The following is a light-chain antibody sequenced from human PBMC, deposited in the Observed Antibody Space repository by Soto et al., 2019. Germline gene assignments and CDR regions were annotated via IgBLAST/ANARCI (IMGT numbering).Light chain of an antibody. CDR3: QKYNNWNLT. V-gene: IGKV3D-15*01. J-gene: IGKJ4*01. Sequence: EIVMTQSPATLSVSPGERATLSCWAGQSVSSNLAWYQQKPGQAPRLLIYDVSTRATGIPTRFSGSGSGTEFTLTISSLQSEDFEAYYCQKYNNWNLTFGGGTKVDIK. CDR2: DVS. CDR1: QSVSSN.